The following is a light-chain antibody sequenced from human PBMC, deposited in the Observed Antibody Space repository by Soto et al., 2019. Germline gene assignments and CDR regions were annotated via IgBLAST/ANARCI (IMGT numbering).Light chain of an antibody. J-gene: IGLJ2*01. CDR3: CSYGGSSTWV. V-gene: IGLV2-23*01. CDR1: ISDVGSYNL. Sequence: QSALTQPASVSGSPGQSITISCTGTISDVGSYNLVSWYQQHPGKAPKLMIYEGNKRPSGVSNRFSGSKSGNTASLTISGLXXXXXAXYYCCSYGGSSTWVFGGGTKLTVL. CDR2: EGN.